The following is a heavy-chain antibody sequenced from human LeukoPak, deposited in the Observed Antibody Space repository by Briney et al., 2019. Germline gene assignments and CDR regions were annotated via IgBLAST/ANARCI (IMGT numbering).Heavy chain of an antibody. CDR2: ISAYNGNT. V-gene: IGHV1-18*01. J-gene: IGHJ4*02. Sequence: ASVKVSCKASGYTFTSYGISWVRQAPGQGLEWMGWISAYNGNTNYAQKLQGRVTMTTDTSTSTAYMELRSLRSDDKAVYYCARGDFNYYDSSGYYYLYYWGQGTLVTVSS. D-gene: IGHD3-22*01. CDR3: ARGDFNYYDSSGYYYLYY. CDR1: GYTFTSYG.